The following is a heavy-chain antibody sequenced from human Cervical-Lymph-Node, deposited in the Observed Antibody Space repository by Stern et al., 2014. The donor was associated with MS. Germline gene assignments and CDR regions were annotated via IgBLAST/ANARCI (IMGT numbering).Heavy chain of an antibody. CDR3: ARGHIPYAYNYLFDY. Sequence: VQLLESGGGVVQPGTSLRLSCAASGFTFSSYGMHWVRQAPGKGLEWVALASYDGSTAYYTNSVKGRFTISRDNSKNTLSLQMNSLTAEDTAVYYCARGHIPYAYNYLFDYWGQGTLVTVSS. CDR2: ASYDGSTA. CDR1: GFTFSSYG. V-gene: IGHV3-33*01. J-gene: IGHJ4*02. D-gene: IGHD5-24*01.